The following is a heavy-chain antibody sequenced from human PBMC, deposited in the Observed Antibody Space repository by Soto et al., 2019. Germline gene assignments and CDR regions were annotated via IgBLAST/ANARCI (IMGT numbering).Heavy chain of an antibody. J-gene: IGHJ4*02. CDR1: GFIFSSYA. Sequence: GSLGLSCAASGFIFSSYAISCVRQAPGKGLEWVSAISGSGGSTYYADSVKGRFTISRDNSKNTLYLQMNSLRAEDTAVYYCAKGVALDYWGQGTLVTVSS. V-gene: IGHV3-23*01. D-gene: IGHD3-3*02. CDR2: ISGSGGST. CDR3: AKGVALDY.